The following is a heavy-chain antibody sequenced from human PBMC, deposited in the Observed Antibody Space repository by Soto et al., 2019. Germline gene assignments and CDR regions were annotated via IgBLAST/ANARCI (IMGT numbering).Heavy chain of an antibody. V-gene: IGHV3-23*01. Sequence: GGSLRLSGAASGFTFSSFAIGWVRQAPWKGLEWVSVINDSGGSTYYADSVKGRFTISRDNSKNTLYLQMNSLRAEDTAVYYCAKDATRRSGWYYFDFRCQGVLITVSS. D-gene: IGHD6-19*01. CDR3: AKDATRRSGWYYFDF. J-gene: IGHJ4*02. CDR1: GFTFSSFA. CDR2: INDSGGST.